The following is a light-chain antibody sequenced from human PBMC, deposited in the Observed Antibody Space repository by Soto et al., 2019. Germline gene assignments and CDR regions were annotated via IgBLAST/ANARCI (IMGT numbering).Light chain of an antibody. Sequence: QSALTQPASVSGSPGQSITISCTGTSSDIGGYNYVSWYQQLPGKVPKLIIYDDSNRPSGVSDRFSGSKSGNAASLTISGLHDEDEAAYYCSSYTSTSTLYVFGTGTKLTVL. V-gene: IGLV2-14*03. CDR3: SSYTSTSTLYV. CDR2: DDS. CDR1: SSDIGGYNY. J-gene: IGLJ1*01.